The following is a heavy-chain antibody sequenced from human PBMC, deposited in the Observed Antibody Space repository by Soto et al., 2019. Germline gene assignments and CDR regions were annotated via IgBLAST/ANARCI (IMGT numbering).Heavy chain of an antibody. V-gene: IGHV1-46*01. Sequence: ASVKVSCKASGYTFTSYYMHWVRQDPGQGLEWMGIINPSGGSTSYAQKFQGRVTMTRDTSTSTVYMELSSLRSEDTAVYYCARHPQIAAAGTEYFAWFDPWGQGTLVTVSS. D-gene: IGHD6-13*01. CDR2: INPSGGST. CDR3: ARHPQIAAAGTEYFAWFDP. CDR1: GYTFTSYY. J-gene: IGHJ5*02.